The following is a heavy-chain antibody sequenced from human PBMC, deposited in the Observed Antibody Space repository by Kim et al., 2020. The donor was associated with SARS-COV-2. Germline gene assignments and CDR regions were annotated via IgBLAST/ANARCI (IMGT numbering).Heavy chain of an antibody. CDR1: GFSLSTSGMC. CDR2: IDWDDDK. D-gene: IGHD3-9*01. J-gene: IGHJ6*02. CDR3: ARITYDILTGYHYGMDV. Sequence: SGPTLVNPTRTLTLTCTFSGFSLSTSGMCVSWIRQPPGKALEWLALIDWDDDKYYSTSLKTRLTISKDTSKNQVVLTMTNMDPVDTATYYCARITYDILTGYHYGMDVWGQGTTVTVSS. V-gene: IGHV2-70*01.